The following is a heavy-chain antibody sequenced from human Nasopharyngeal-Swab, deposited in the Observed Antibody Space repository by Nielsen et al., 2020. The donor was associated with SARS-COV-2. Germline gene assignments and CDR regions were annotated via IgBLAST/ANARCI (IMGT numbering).Heavy chain of an antibody. V-gene: IGHV3-33*08. Sequence: GESLKISCAASGFTFSSYEMNWVRQAHGKGLEWVAVIWYDGSNKYYADSVKGRFTISRDNSKNTLYLQMNSLRAEDTAVYYCARDIPSGGWLTQGDYWGQGTLVTVSS. J-gene: IGHJ4*02. CDR1: GFTFSSYE. CDR2: IWYDGSNK. CDR3: ARDIPSGGWLTQGDY. D-gene: IGHD6-19*01.